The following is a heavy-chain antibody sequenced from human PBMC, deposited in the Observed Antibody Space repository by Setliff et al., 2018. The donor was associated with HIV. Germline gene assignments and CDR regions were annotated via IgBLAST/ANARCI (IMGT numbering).Heavy chain of an antibody. V-gene: IGHV1-69*04. CDR2: ITPIISTA. J-gene: IGHJ5*02. Sequence: SVKVSCKASGGTFSSYAISWVRQAPGQGLEWIGRITPIISTANYAQKFQGRVTISADKSTSTVYMELSSLRSEDTAVYYCAREGDPFGAAAYNWFDPWGQGTRVTVSS. CDR1: GGTFSSYA. D-gene: IGHD3-3*01. CDR3: AREGDPFGAAAYNWFDP.